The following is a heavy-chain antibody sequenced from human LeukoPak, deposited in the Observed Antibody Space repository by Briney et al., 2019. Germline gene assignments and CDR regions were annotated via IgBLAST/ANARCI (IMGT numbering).Heavy chain of an antibody. CDR2: LRGGGET. D-gene: IGHD3/OR15-3a*01. CDR1: GFSFSNYA. J-gene: IGHJ4*02. V-gene: IGHV3-23*01. Sequence: TGGSLRLSCAASGFSFSNYALSWVRQAPARGLEWVSSLRGGGETFYADSVKGRFTLSRDDSRNTVYLQLSNLRVEDTAIYYSARASWTSNADAVWWGQGTLVTVSS. CDR3: ARASWTSNADAVW.